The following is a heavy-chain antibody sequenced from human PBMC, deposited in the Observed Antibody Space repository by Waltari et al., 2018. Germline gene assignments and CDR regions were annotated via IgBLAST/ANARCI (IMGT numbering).Heavy chain of an antibody. CDR3: ASPTICGVVIRGGFGY. CDR1: GGSFSGYY. J-gene: IGHJ4*02. V-gene: IGHV4-34*01. D-gene: IGHD3-3*01. Sequence: QVQLQQWGAGLLKPSATLSLTCAVYGGSFSGYYWSWIRQPPGKGLEWIGEIKHSGSTNYNPALKSRVTISVDTSKNQVSLKLSSVTAADTAVYYCASPTICGVVIRGGFGYWGQGTLVTVSS. CDR2: IKHSGST.